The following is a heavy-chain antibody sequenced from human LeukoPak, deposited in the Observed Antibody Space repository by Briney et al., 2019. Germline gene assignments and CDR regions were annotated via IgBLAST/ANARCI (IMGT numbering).Heavy chain of an antibody. D-gene: IGHD6-13*01. CDR3: ARQGIAAAGVIFDY. CDR1: GGSISSYY. Sequence: PSETLSLTCTVSGGSISSYYWSWIRQPPGKGLEWIGYIYYSGSTNYNPSLKSRVTISVDTSKNQFSLKLSSVTAADTAVYYCARQGIAAAGVIFDYWGQGTLVTVSS. J-gene: IGHJ4*02. CDR2: IYYSGST. V-gene: IGHV4-59*08.